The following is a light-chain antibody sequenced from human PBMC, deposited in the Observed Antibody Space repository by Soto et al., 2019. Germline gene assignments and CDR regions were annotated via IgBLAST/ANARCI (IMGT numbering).Light chain of an antibody. CDR1: QSVVIS. V-gene: IGKV3-15*01. CDR3: QQYNSWPIT. J-gene: IGKJ5*01. Sequence: EIVMTQSPATLYVSLGERATLSCRASQSVVISLAWYQQKPGQAPRLLIYGASARATGIPARFSGSGSGTDFTLTISGLHSEDSAVYYCQQYNSWPITFGQGTRLEIK. CDR2: GAS.